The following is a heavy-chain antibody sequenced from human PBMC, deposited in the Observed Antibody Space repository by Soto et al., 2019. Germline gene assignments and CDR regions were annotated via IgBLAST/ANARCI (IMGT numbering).Heavy chain of an antibody. J-gene: IGHJ4*02. CDR3: ARGYSYTQPVFDY. CDR1: GFTFSTYG. V-gene: IGHV3-30*03. D-gene: IGHD5-18*01. Sequence: GGSLRLSCAASGFTFSTYGMHWVRQAPGKGLEWVAVISYDGNNKYYADSVKGRFTISRDNSKNTLYLQMSSLRAEDTAVYYCARGYSYTQPVFDYWGLGTLVTVSS. CDR2: ISYDGNNK.